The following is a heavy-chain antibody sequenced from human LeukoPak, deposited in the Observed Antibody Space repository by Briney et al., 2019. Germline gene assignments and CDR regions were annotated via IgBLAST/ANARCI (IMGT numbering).Heavy chain of an antibody. Sequence: GGSLRLSCAASGFTFSSYWMDWVRQVPGKGLEWVANIKQDGIEKYFVGSVKGRFAISRDNAKNSLYLQMNSPRVEDTAVYYCAREGMVRGVPDAFDLWGQGTMVTVSS. V-gene: IGHV3-7*01. CDR3: AREGMVRGVPDAFDL. D-gene: IGHD3-10*01. CDR1: GFTFSSYW. J-gene: IGHJ3*01. CDR2: IKQDGIEK.